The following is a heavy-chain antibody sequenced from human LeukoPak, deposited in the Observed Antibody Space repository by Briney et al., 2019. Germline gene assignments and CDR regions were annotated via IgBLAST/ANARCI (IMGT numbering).Heavy chain of an antibody. CDR3: ARGGSYYDSSGYYYVLSY. J-gene: IGHJ4*02. D-gene: IGHD3-22*01. CDR1: GYTFTSYG. Sequence: GASVKVSCKASGYTFTSYGISWVRQAPGQGLEWMGWISAYNGNTNYAQKLQGRVTMTTDTSTSTAYMELRSLRSDDTAVYYCARGGSYYDSSGYYYVLSYWGQGTLVTVSS. CDR2: ISAYNGNT. V-gene: IGHV1-18*01.